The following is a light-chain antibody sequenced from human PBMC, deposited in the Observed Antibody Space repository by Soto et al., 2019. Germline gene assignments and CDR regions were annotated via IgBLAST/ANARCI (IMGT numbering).Light chain of an antibody. Sequence: EIVFTQSPATLSLSPGERATLSCRASQSVSSYLAWYQQKPGQAPRLLIYDASNRATGIPARFSGSGSGTDFTLTISSLEPEDFAVYYCQQRSNWPLPFGGGTNVDIK. CDR2: DAS. CDR1: QSVSSY. V-gene: IGKV3-11*01. CDR3: QQRSNWPLP. J-gene: IGKJ4*01.